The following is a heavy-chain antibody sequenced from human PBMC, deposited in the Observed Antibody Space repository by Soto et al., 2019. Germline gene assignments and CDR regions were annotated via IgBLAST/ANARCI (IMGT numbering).Heavy chain of an antibody. CDR2: IYPGDSDT. CDR3: ARRRTSNYGMDX. J-gene: IGHJ6*02. V-gene: IGHV5-51*01. CDR1: GYSFTSYW. Sequence: PGESLKISCKGSGYSFTSYWIGWVRQMPGNGLELMVGIYPGDSDTRYSPSFQGQVTIAADKSISTAYLQWSTLKASDTAICYCARRRTSNYGMDXWGQGTTVTVS.